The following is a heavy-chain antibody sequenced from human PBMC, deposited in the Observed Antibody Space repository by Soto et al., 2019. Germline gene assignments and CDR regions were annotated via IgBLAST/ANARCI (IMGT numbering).Heavy chain of an antibody. Sequence: QVQLQESGPGLVKPSQTLSLTCTVSGGSISRGGYYWSWIRQHPGKRLEWIGYIYDSGGTYYNPSLKSRVTISVDTSENQFSLRLSSVTAADTAVYYCARKDSGYADYMDVWGKGTTVTVSS. J-gene: IGHJ6*03. D-gene: IGHD5-12*01. V-gene: IGHV4-31*03. CDR2: IYDSGGT. CDR3: ARKDSGYADYMDV. CDR1: GGSISRGGYY.